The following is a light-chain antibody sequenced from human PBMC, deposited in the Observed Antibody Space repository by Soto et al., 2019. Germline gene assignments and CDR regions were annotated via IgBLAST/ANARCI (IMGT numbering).Light chain of an antibody. Sequence: QSALTQPASVSGSPGQSITISCTGTSSDIGGYNYVSWYQQHPGKVPKLMIYEVSYRPSGVSNRFSGSKSGNTASLTISGLQAEDEADYYCSSYTSSSTLVVGTGTKVTVL. J-gene: IGLJ1*01. CDR1: SSDIGGYNY. V-gene: IGLV2-14*01. CDR3: SSYTSSSTLV. CDR2: EVS.